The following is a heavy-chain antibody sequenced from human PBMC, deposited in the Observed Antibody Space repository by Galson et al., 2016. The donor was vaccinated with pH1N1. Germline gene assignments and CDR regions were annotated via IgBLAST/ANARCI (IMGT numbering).Heavy chain of an antibody. CDR1: GFTFSSFW. V-gene: IGHV3-7*01. CDR3: ARAVSSGSSY. D-gene: IGHD3-10*01. CDR2: IKEDGSEI. Sequence: SLRLSCAASGFTFSSFWMHWVRQAPGKGLEWVANIKEDGSEIYYVDSVKGRFTISRDNAKNSLYLQMNSLRAEDTAVYYCARAVSSGSSYWGQGILVTVSS. J-gene: IGHJ4*02.